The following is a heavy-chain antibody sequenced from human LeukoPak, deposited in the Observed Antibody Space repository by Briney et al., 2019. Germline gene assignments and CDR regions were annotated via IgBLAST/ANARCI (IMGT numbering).Heavy chain of an antibody. CDR1: GFTFSSYW. V-gene: IGHV3-7*01. D-gene: IGHD6-19*01. Sequence: QSGGSLRLSCAASGFTFSSYWMSWVRQAPGKGLEWVANIKQDGSEKYYVDSVKGRFTISRDNAKNSLYLQMNSLRAEDTAVYYCAKVRWDNSGWYYLDTWGQGTLLTVSS. CDR3: AKVRWDNSGWYYLDT. J-gene: IGHJ4*02. CDR2: IKQDGSEK.